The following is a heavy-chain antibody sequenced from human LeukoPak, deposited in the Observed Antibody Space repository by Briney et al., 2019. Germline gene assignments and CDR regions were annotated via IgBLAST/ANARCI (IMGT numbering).Heavy chain of an antibody. CDR1: GFPFSVSW. V-gene: IGHV3-74*01. J-gene: IGHJ4*02. Sequence: PGGSLRLSCAASGFPFSVSWMHWVRQAPGKGLVWVSLVKSDGSGTASAVSVKGRFTISRDNAKNTVYLQMNSVRDEDTAVYYCAKDYYGTLDSWGQGTLVTVSS. CDR2: VKSDGSGT. CDR3: AKDYYGTLDS. D-gene: IGHD4-17*01.